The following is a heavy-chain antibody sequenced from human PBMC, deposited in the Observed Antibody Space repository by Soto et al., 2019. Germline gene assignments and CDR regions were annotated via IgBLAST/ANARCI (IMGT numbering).Heavy chain of an antibody. CDR3: ARQPESTSYFDY. J-gene: IGHJ4*02. CDR1: GGSIRSFP. Sequence: SETPFLPYTVPGGSIRSFPWSWLRQPPGKGLEWIGYIYHSASTNYNRSLKSRVTISVDTSKNQFSLELNAATAADRAVYYCARQPESTSYFDYWGQGILVTVSS. D-gene: IGHD2-2*01. CDR2: IYHSAST. V-gene: IGHV4-59*08.